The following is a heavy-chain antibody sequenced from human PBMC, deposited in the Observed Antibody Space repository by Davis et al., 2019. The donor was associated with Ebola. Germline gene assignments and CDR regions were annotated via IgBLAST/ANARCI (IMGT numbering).Heavy chain of an antibody. D-gene: IGHD5-18*01. CDR2: IYYSGST. CDR3: ARGGYSYGYFIVDY. V-gene: IGHV4-61*05. Sequence: SETLSLTCTVSGGSIISSSSYWGWIRQPPRKGLEWIGYIYYSGSTNYNPSLKSRVTISVDTSKNQFSLKLSSVTAADTAVYYCARGGYSYGYFIVDYWGQGTLVTVSS. J-gene: IGHJ4*02. CDR1: GGSIISSSSY.